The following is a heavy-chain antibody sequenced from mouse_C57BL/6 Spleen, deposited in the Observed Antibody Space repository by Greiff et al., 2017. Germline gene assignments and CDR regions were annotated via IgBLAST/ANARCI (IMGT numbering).Heavy chain of an antibody. Sequence: EVQVVESGGGLVKPGGSLKLSCAASGFTFSSYAMSWVRQTPEKRLEWVATISDGGSYTYYPDNVKGRFTISRDNAKNNLYLQMSHLKSEDTAMYYCARDFDYWGQGTTRTVSS. CDR1: GFTFSSYA. CDR3: ARDFDY. V-gene: IGHV5-4*01. J-gene: IGHJ2*01. CDR2: ISDGGSYT.